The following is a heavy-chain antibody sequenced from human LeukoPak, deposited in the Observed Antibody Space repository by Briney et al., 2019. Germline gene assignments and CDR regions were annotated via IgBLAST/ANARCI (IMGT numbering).Heavy chain of an antibody. CDR3: AKERSVRFGELLPNDLDY. D-gene: IGHD3-10*01. Sequence: GGSLRLSCAASGFIFSNARMSWVRQAPGKGLEWLGRIKSKPVGGTIDYAAPIKGRFTISRDDSKKTVYLQMDSLQMEDTAVYYCAKERSVRFGELLPNDLDYWGQGTLVTVSS. J-gene: IGHJ4*02. CDR1: GFIFSNAR. V-gene: IGHV3-15*01. CDR2: IKSKPVGGTI.